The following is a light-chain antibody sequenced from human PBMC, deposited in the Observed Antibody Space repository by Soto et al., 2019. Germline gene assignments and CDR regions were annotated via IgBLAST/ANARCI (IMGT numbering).Light chain of an antibody. CDR3: QQYDDDPLT. CDR2: DAS. CDR1: QSIKNW. J-gene: IGKJ4*01. Sequence: DIQMTQSPSTLSASVGDRVTITCRASQSIKNWVAWYQQKPGTAPKFLIYDASTLESGVPSRFSGSGSGTEFTLTISSLQADDFATYFCQQYDDDPLTFGGGTKVEIK. V-gene: IGKV1-5*01.